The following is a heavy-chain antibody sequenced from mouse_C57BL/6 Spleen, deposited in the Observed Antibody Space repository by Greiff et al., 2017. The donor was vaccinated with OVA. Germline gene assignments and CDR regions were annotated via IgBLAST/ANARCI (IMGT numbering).Heavy chain of an antibody. D-gene: IGHD1-1*01. V-gene: IGHV1-55*01. Sequence: VQLQQPGAELVKPGASVKMSCKASGYTFTSYWITWVKQRPGQGLEWIGGIYPGNGSTNYNEKFKSKATLTVDTSSSTAYMQLSSLTSEDSAVYYCARHLRSYFDYWGQGTTLTVSS. CDR2: IYPGNGST. J-gene: IGHJ2*01. CDR1: GYTFTSYW. CDR3: ARHLRSYFDY.